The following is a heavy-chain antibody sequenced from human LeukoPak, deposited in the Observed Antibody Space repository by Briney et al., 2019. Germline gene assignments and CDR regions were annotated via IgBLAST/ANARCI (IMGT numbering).Heavy chain of an antibody. CDR3: ARSSWSMFDP. J-gene: IGHJ5*02. Sequence: SGTLSLTCAVSGYSISSGYYWGWIRQPPGKGLEWIGYIYHSGSTYYNPSLKSRVTLSVDTSKNQFFLKLSSVTAADTAVYYCARSSWSMFDPWGQGTLVTVSS. CDR1: GYSISSGYY. V-gene: IGHV4-38-2*01. CDR2: IYHSGST. D-gene: IGHD6-13*01.